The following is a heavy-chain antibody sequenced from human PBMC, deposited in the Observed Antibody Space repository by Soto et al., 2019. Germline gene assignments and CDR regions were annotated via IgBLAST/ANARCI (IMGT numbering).Heavy chain of an antibody. CDR2: TSYDGSDK. J-gene: IGHJ1*01. CDR3: ERWGTTGGLDV. V-gene: IGHV3-30*19. Sequence: QVQLVESGGGVVQPGTSLRVSCVGSGFTFRSYVIHWVRQAPGKGLEWVALTSYDGSDKYYGDAVRGRFTISRDNSRNTGELQMDSLRLDDTALCYGERWGTTGGLDVWGQGTLVSVSS. D-gene: IGHD3-16*01. CDR1: GFTFRSYV.